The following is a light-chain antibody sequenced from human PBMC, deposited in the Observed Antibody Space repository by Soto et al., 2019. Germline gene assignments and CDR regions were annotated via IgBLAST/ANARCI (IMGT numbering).Light chain of an antibody. CDR1: QSVLYSSNNNNY. V-gene: IGKV4-1*01. Sequence: DIVMTQSPDSLAVSLGERATINCKSSQSVLYSSNNNNYLAWYQQKPGQPPKLLIYWASTRESGVPDRFSGSGSGTDFTLTISSLQAEDVAVYYCQQYYSTPLTFGRGTKVEIK. CDR3: QQYYSTPLT. CDR2: WAS. J-gene: IGKJ4*01.